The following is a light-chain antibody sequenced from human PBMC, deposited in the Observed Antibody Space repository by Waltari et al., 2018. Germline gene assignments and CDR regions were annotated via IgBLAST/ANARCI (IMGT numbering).Light chain of an antibody. CDR1: QAISSY. CDR3: QQYYGDPLT. CDR2: ASS. J-gene: IGKJ4*01. Sequence: AIRITQSPSSLSASTGDRVTITCRPSQAISSYLVWYQQKPGKAPKLLIYASSTLQSGVPSRFSGSGSGTNFTLTIGCLQSEDFATYFCQQYYGDPLTFGGGTKVEI. V-gene: IGKV1-8*01.